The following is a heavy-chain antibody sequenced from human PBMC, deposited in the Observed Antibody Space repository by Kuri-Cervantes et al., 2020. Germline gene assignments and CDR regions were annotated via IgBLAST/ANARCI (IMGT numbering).Heavy chain of an antibody. Sequence: SETLSLTCTVSGGSVSSGSYYWSWIRQPPGKGLEWIGYIYYSGSTNYNPSLKSRVTISVDTSKNQFSLKLSSVTAADTAVYYCARDRSERITIFGVVTEYWYFDLWGRGTLVTVSS. CDR2: IYYSGST. D-gene: IGHD3-3*01. J-gene: IGHJ2*01. CDR3: ARDRSERITIFGVVTEYWYFDL. CDR1: GGSVSSGSYY. V-gene: IGHV4-61*01.